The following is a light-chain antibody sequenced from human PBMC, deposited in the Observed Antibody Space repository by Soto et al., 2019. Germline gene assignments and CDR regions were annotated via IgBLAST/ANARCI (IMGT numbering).Light chain of an antibody. CDR3: QTWGTGTVV. CDR1: SGHSSYA. Sequence: QLVLTQSPSASASLGASVKLTCTLSSGHSSYAIAWHQQQPGKGPRYLMRVNTDGSHIKGDGIPDRFSGSSSGAERYLTISSLQSEDEADYYCQTWGTGTVVFAGGTKLTVL. CDR2: VNTDGSH. J-gene: IGLJ2*01. V-gene: IGLV4-69*01.